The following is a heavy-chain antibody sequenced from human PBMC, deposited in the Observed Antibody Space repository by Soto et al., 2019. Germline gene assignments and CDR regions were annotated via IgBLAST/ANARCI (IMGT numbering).Heavy chain of an antibody. CDR3: ARYATTSGYRPFDY. CDR1: GFTFSTYA. V-gene: IGHV3-23*01. CDR2: ISVSAGTT. J-gene: IGHJ4*02. D-gene: IGHD2-2*01. Sequence: GGSLSLSCAASGFTFSTYAMTWVRQAPEKGLEWVSSISVSAGTTYYAASVKGRFTISRDNAKNTLYLQMNSLRAEATAVYFCARYATTSGYRPFDYWVQGTLVTVSS.